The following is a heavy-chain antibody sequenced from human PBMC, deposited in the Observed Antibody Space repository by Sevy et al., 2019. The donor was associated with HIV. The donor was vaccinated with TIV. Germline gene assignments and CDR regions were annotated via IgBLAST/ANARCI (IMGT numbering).Heavy chain of an antibody. CDR3: AKEGGGYNYDSSGLFDY. CDR2: ISGSGYST. D-gene: IGHD3-22*01. Sequence: GGSLRLSCAASGFTFSSYGMTWVRQAPGKGLEWVSDISGSGYSTYYADSVKGRFTISRDNSKNTLYLQMNSLRAEDTAVYYCAKEGGGYNYDSSGLFDYWGQGTLVTVSS. V-gene: IGHV3-23*01. J-gene: IGHJ4*02. CDR1: GFTFSSYG.